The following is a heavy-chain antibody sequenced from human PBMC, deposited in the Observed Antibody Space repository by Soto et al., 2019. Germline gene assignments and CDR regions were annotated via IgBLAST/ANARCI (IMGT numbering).Heavy chain of an antibody. Sequence: QVLLGESGGGVVQPGTSLRLSCAASGFIFRGYGMHWVRQAPGKGLEWVAVISYDGNNKYYGDSVKGRFTISRDNSKNTLYLQMNSLRAEDTAVYYCAKDPGRHCSAGCCLLNFQFETWGQGTQVTLSS. CDR3: AKDPGRHCSAGCCLLNFQFET. V-gene: IGHV3-30*18. CDR1: GFIFRGYG. CDR2: ISYDGNNK. D-gene: IGHD2-15*01. J-gene: IGHJ5*02.